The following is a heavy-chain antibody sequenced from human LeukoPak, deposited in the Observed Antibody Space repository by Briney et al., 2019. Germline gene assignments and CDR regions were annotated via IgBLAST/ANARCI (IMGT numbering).Heavy chain of an antibody. CDR2: IYSGGST. J-gene: IGHJ6*02. D-gene: IGHD2-2*01. Sequence: GGSLRLSCAASGFTVSSSYMSWVRQAPGKGLEWVSVIYSGGSTYYADSVKGRFTISRDNSKNTLYLQMNSLRAEDTAVYYCARDRGYCSSTSCYGVFYYGMDVWGQGTTVTVSS. V-gene: IGHV3-53*01. CDR1: GFTVSSSY. CDR3: ARDRGYCSSTSCYGVFYYGMDV.